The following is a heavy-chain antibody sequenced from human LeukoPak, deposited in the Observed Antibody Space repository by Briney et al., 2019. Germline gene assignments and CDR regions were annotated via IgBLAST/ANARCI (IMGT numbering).Heavy chain of an antibody. CDR1: GGSVSSGSYY. CDR2: IYYSGST. D-gene: IGHD2-21*02. Sequence: SETLSLTCTVSGGSVSSGSYYWGWIRQPPGKGLEWIGSIYYSGSTYYNPSLKSRVTISVDTSKNQFSLKLSSVTAADTAVYYCARPTYCGGDCYSGYFDYWGQGTLVTVSS. CDR3: ARPTYCGGDCYSGYFDY. V-gene: IGHV4-39*01. J-gene: IGHJ4*02.